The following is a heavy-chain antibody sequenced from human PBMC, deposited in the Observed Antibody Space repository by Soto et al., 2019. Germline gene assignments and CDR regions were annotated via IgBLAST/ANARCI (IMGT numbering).Heavy chain of an antibody. CDR3: ARFTYKSGFNWFDP. CDR1: GAPINSDY. CDR2: ICHIGST. Sequence: SETLSLTCTVSGAPINSDYWSWIRQSPGKGLEWIGYICHIGSTDYNPSLKSRVTISIDKSKNQFSLNLRSVTAADTAVYFCARFTYKSGFNWFDPWGQGTQVTVSS. V-gene: IGHV4-59*01. J-gene: IGHJ5*02. D-gene: IGHD5-12*01.